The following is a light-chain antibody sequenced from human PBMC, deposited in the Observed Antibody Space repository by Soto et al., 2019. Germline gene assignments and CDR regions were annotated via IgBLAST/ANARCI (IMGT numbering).Light chain of an antibody. CDR3: QSYYRSLRVVL. V-gene: IGLV1-40*01. CDR2: ANN. CDR1: SSNIGAGYD. Sequence: QSVLTQPPSVSGAPGQKVTISCTGNSSNIGAGYDVHWYQQLPGTAPKLLIFANNNRPSGVPERFSGSKSGSSGSLAIAGLLPEDEGDYYCQSYYRSLRVVLFGGGTKLTVL. J-gene: IGLJ2*01.